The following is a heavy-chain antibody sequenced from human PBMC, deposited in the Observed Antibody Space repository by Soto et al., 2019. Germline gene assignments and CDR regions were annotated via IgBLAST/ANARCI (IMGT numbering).Heavy chain of an antibody. D-gene: IGHD1-26*01. V-gene: IGHV4-59*08. CDR1: GGSISGHY. CDR2: VHYSGST. CDR3: ARHKWVKNGFDP. Sequence: QVQLQESGPRVVKPSETLSLTCTVSGGSISGHYCSWIRQPPGKGLEWIGYVHYSGSTNYNPSLESRVSISVDTSKNQISLKLNSVTAADTAVYYCARHKWVKNGFDPWGQGTLVTVSS. J-gene: IGHJ5*02.